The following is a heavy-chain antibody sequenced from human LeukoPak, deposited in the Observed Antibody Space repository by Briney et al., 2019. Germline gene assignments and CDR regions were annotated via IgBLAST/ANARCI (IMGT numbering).Heavy chain of an antibody. CDR1: GGSISSSSYY. CDR2: IYYSGST. V-gene: IGHV4-39*01. CDR3: ARCKKNYYDSSGYHGDWFDS. J-gene: IGHJ5*01. Sequence: SETLSLTCTVSGGSISSSSYYWGWIRQPPGKGLEWIGSIYYSGSTYYNPSLKSRVTISVDTSKNQFSLNLSSVTAADTAVYYCARCKKNYYDSSGYHGDWFDSWGQGTLVTVSS. D-gene: IGHD3-22*01.